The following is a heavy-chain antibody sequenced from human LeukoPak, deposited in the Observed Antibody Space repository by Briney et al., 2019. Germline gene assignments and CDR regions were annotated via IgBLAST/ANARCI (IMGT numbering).Heavy chain of an antibody. D-gene: IGHD6-13*01. Sequence: ASVKVSCTASGYTFTGYYMHWVRQAPGQGLEWMGWINPNIGVTNYAQKFQGRVTMTRDTSISTAYLVLSRLRSDDTAVYYCARDFSSSFDYWGQGTLVTVSS. CDR3: ARDFSSSFDY. CDR2: INPNIGVT. CDR1: GYTFTGYY. V-gene: IGHV1-2*02. J-gene: IGHJ4*02.